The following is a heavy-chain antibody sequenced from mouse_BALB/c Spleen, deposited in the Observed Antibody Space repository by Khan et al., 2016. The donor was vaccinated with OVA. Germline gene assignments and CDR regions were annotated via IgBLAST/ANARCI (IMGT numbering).Heavy chain of an antibody. CDR2: INPSSGYT. Sequence: QVQLQQSGAELARPGASVKMSCKASGYTFTSYTMHWVKQRPGQGLEWIGYINPSSGYTNYNQKFKDKATLTADKSSSTAYMQLSSLTSEDSAVNYCAILTTYCYDAGFAYWGQGTLVTVSA. CDR1: GYTFTSYT. J-gene: IGHJ3*01. D-gene: IGHD2-12*01. CDR3: AILTTYCYDAGFAY. V-gene: IGHV1-4*01.